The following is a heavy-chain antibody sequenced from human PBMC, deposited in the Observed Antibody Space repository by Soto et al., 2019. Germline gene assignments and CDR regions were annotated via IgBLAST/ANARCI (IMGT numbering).Heavy chain of an antibody. D-gene: IGHD6-19*01. CDR3: ARARAGGWYRLH. Sequence: QVQLVQSGAEVKKPGSSVKVSCKASGGTFSSYTISWVRQAPGQGLEWMGRIIPILGIANYAQKFQGRVTITADKSTSTAYMELSSLRSEDTAVYYCARARAGGWYRLHWGQGTLITVSS. CDR1: GGTFSSYT. J-gene: IGHJ4*02. V-gene: IGHV1-69*02. CDR2: IIPILGIA.